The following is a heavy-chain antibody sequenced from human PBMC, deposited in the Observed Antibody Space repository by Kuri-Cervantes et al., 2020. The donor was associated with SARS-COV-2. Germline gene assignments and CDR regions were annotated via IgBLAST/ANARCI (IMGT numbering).Heavy chain of an antibody. Sequence: ASVKVSCKVSGYTLTELSMHWVRQAPGQGLEWMGRINPNSGGTNYAQNFQGRVTMTRDTSISTAYMELSSLRSDDTAFYYCATVGDYYDSSAYFEYWGQGTLVTVSS. D-gene: IGHD3-22*01. J-gene: IGHJ4*02. CDR1: GYTLTELS. CDR2: INPNSGGT. CDR3: ATVGDYYDSSAYFEY. V-gene: IGHV1-2*06.